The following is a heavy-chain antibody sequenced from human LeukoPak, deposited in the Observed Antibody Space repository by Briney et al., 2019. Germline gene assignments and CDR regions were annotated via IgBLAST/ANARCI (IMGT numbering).Heavy chain of an antibody. D-gene: IGHD3-10*01. CDR3: ARGKLGFVSPWFRSARAFDI. CDR2: IYYSGST. V-gene: IGHV4-59*01. CDR1: GGSISSYY. J-gene: IGHJ3*02. Sequence: KPSETLSLTCTVSGGSISSYYWSWIRQPPGKGLEWIGYIYYSGSTNYNPSLKSRVTISVDTSKNQFSLKLSSVTAADTAVYYCARGKLGFVSPWFRSARAFDIWGQGTMVTVSS.